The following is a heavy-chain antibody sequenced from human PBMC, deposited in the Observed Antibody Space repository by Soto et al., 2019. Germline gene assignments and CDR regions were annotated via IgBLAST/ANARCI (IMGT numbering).Heavy chain of an antibody. CDR1: GGSMSNGYYY. CDR3: ARWVEVSLDYFDS. J-gene: IGHJ4*02. Sequence: QVQLQESGPGLVKPSQTLSLTCTVSGGSMSNGYYYWSWVRQNPGKGLEWIGHIYHSGRTYYNTSLKGRVGILVDTSKNQFSLNLNSVTAADTAVYYCARWVEVSLDYFDSCGQGTPVTVSS. CDR2: IYHSGRT. D-gene: IGHD1-20*01. V-gene: IGHV4-31*03.